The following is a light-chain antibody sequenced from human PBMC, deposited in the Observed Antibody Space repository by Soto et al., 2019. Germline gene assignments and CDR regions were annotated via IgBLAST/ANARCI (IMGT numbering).Light chain of an antibody. CDR1: SGDVGGYDY. Sequence: QSALAQPPSASGSPGQSATISCTGTSGDVGGYDYVSWYQQHPGKAPKLMIYEVTKRPLGVPDRFSGSKSGNTASLTVSGLQAEDEADYYCSSYAGSSNVFGTGTKVTVL. J-gene: IGLJ1*01. CDR3: SSYAGSSNV. V-gene: IGLV2-8*01. CDR2: EVT.